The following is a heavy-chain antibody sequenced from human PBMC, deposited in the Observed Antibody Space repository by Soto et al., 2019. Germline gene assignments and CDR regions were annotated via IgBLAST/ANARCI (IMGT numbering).Heavy chain of an antibody. CDR1: GFTFSSYV. CDR3: ARASCIGGTCPVKILDY. CDR2: ISPHGGDT. Sequence: PGGSLGLSGAASGFTFSSYVIHWVRQAPGKGLEYVSSISPHGGDTDYGNSVKGRFTISRDNSKTTLYLQMGSLRAEDMAVYYCARASCIGGTCPVKILDYWGQGTLVTVSS. V-gene: IGHV3-64*01. J-gene: IGHJ4*02. D-gene: IGHD2-15*01.